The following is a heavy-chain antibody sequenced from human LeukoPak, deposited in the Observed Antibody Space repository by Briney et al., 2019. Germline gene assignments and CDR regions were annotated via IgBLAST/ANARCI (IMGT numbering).Heavy chain of an antibody. CDR1: GYTFTDYY. CDR2: INPNSGGT. D-gene: IGHD1-26*01. CDR3: AKATKKWELRPNSYMDV. J-gene: IGHJ6*03. V-gene: IGHV1-2*02. Sequence: GASVKVSCKASGYTFTDYYIHWLRQAPGQGLEWMGWINPNSGGTNYAQKFQGRVTMTRDTSISTAYMELSRLTSDDTAVYYCAKATKKWELRPNSYMDVWGKGTTVTVSS.